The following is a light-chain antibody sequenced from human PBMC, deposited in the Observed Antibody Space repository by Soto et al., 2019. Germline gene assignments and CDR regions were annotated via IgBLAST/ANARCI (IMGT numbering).Light chain of an antibody. J-gene: IGKJ4*01. CDR3: QKYNSAPLT. CDR2: ATS. Sequence: DVPMTQSPSSLSAFVGDRVTITCRASQGIAPYLAWFQQKPGKVPKLLIYATSTLQSGVPSRFSGSGSGTDFTLTINSPQPEDVGTYYCQKYNSAPLTFGGGTKVEIK. V-gene: IGKV1-27*01. CDR1: QGIAPY.